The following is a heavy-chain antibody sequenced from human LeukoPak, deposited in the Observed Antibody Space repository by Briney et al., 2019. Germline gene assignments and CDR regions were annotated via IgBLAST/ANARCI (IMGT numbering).Heavy chain of an antibody. Sequence: NSSETLSLTCTVSGGSISSGAYYWSWIRQHPGKGLEWIGYIYYSGSTYYNPSLKSRVTISVDTSKSQFSLKLSSVTAADTAVYYCARLLQTGTAARHYYFDYWGQGTLVTVSS. CDR1: GGSISSGAYY. CDR2: IYYSGST. D-gene: IGHD6-6*01. J-gene: IGHJ4*02. CDR3: ARLLQTGTAARHYYFDY. V-gene: IGHV4-31*03.